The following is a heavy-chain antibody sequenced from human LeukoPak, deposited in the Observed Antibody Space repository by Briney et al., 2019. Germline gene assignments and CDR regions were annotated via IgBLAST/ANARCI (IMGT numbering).Heavy chain of an antibody. D-gene: IGHD3-10*01. CDR1: GFTFNTYS. CDR2: ISSGSHYI. CDR3: ARGSLSSGSHYGDY. V-gene: IGHV3-21*01. Sequence: GGSLRLSCGAFGFTFNTYSMSWVRQAPGKGLEWVSFISSGSHYIYYADSVKGRFTISRDNTKNSLFLQMNSLRAEDTAVYYCARGSLSSGSHYGDYWGQGTLVTVSS. J-gene: IGHJ4*02.